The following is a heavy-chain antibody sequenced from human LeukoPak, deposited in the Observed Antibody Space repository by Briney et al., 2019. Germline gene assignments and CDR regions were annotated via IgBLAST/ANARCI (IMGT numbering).Heavy chain of an antibody. Sequence: SETLSLTCTVSGGSISSSSYCWGWIRQPPGKGLEWIGSIYYSGSTYYNPSLKSRVTISVDTSKNQFSLKLSSVTAADTAVYYCARRGSASTWFWFDPWGQGILVTVSS. CDR3: ARRGSASTWFWFDP. J-gene: IGHJ5*02. D-gene: IGHD6-13*01. CDR2: IYYSGST. CDR1: GGSISSSSYC. V-gene: IGHV4-39*01.